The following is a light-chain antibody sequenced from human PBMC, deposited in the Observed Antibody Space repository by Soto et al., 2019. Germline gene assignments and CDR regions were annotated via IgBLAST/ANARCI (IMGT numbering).Light chain of an antibody. V-gene: IGKV3-20*01. J-gene: IGKJ1*01. CDR2: GAS. CDR1: QSVSRSC. CDR3: QQYGSSPGT. Sequence: ESGLRQSPGTVSLSPGERDTLSCGASQSVSRSCLAWYQQKPGQAPRLLIYGASSRATGIPDRFSGSGSGTDFTLTISRLEPEDFAVYYCQQYGSSPGTFGQGTKVEIK.